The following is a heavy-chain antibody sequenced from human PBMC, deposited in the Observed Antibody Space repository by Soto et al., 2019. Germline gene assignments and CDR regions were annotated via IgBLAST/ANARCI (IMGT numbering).Heavy chain of an antibody. J-gene: IGHJ5*02. V-gene: IGHV4-30-4*01. CDR1: GDSMGSGDYY. D-gene: IGHD3-10*01. CDR3: SRGSTYYGFLT. CDR2: IYYIGTT. Sequence: QVQLQEAGPGLVKPSQTLSLTCTVSGDSMGSGDYYWTWIRQPPGKGLAWIGYIYYIGTTFYDPSLESRVHISIDTSKNHFSLRLTSVTAADTAVYYCSRGSTYYGFLTWGQGTLVTVSS.